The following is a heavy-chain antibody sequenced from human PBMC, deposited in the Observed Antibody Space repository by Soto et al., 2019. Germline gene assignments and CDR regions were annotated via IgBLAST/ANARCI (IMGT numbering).Heavy chain of an antibody. CDR2: ISAYNGNT. J-gene: IGHJ1*01. Sequence: ASVKVSCKASGYTFTSYGISWVRQAPGQGLEWMGWISAYNGNTNYAQKLQGRVTMTTDTSTSTAYMELRSLRSDDTAVYYCARDGSGRGYIYDKRFQHWGQGTLVTVSS. CDR3: ARDGSGRGYIYDKRFQH. D-gene: IGHD5-18*01. CDR1: GYTFTSYG. V-gene: IGHV1-18*01.